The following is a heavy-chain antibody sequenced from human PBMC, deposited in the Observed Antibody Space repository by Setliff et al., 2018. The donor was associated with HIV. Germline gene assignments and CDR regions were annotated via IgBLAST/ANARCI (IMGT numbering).Heavy chain of an antibody. J-gene: IGHJ2*01. D-gene: IGHD6-13*01. CDR3: ARENMPVTGTGYFDL. Sequence: ASVKVSCKASGYTFTSYDINWVRQATGQWLEWMGWMNPNSGNTGYAQKLQGRVTMTRNTSISTAYMELSSLRSEDTAVYYCARENMPVTGTGYFDLWGRGTPVTVSS. CDR1: GYTFTSYD. V-gene: IGHV1-8*02. CDR2: MNPNSGNT.